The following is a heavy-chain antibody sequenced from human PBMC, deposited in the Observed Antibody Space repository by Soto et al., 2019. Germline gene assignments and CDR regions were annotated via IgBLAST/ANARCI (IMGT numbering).Heavy chain of an antibody. J-gene: IGHJ6*02. CDR3: ARVRVVVAATLAYYYYYGMDV. Sequence: SETLSLTCAVYGGSFSGYYWSWIRQPPGKGLEWIGEINHSGSTNYNPSLKSRVTISVDTSKNQFSLKLGSVTAADTAVYYCARVRVVVAATLAYYYYYGMDVWGQGTTVTVSS. V-gene: IGHV4-34*01. CDR2: INHSGST. D-gene: IGHD2-15*01. CDR1: GGSFSGYY.